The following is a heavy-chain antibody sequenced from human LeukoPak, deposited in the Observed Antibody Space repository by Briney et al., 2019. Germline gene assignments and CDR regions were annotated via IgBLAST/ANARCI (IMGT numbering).Heavy chain of an antibody. V-gene: IGHV1-3*01. CDR2: IHADSGNT. CDR1: GYTFTRCA. J-gene: IGHJ3*02. CDR3: TIGLAGDWDAFDI. D-gene: IGHD6-19*01. Sequence: ASVTVSCKTSGYTFTRCAVHWVRQAPGQRLEWMGWIHADSGNTKYSQKLQGRVTIARDTSASTIYMELSSLRFEDTAVYFCTIGLAGDWDAFDIWGLGTMVTASS.